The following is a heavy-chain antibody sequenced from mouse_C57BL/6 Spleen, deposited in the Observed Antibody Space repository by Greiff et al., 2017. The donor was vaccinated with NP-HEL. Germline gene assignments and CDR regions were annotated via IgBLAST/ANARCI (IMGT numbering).Heavy chain of an antibody. D-gene: IGHD1-1*01. CDR1: GYTFTSYW. Sequence: QVQLQQPGAELVKPGASVKLSCKASGYTFTSYWMHWVKQRPGQGLEWIGMIHPNSGSTNYNEKFKSKATLTVDKSSSTAYMQLSSLTSEDSAVYYCARDDYYGSSSYYFDYWGQGTTLTVSS. CDR3: ARDDYYGSSSYYFDY. CDR2: IHPNSGST. V-gene: IGHV1-64*01. J-gene: IGHJ2*01.